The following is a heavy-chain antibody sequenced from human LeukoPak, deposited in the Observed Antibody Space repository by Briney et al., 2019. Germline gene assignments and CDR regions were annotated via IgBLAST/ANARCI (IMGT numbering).Heavy chain of an antibody. CDR3: ARGLEMVAFDI. Sequence: SETLSLTCTVSGGSISGYYWSWIRQPPGKGLEWIGEINHSGSTNYNPSLKSRVTISVDTSKNQFSLKLSSVTAADTAVYYCARGLEMVAFDIWGQGTMVTVSS. D-gene: IGHD2-8*01. J-gene: IGHJ3*02. CDR1: GGSISGYY. V-gene: IGHV4-34*01. CDR2: INHSGST.